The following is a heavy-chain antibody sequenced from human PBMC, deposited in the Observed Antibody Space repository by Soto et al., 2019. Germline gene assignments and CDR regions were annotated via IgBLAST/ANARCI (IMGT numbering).Heavy chain of an antibody. V-gene: IGHV4-59*08. Sequence: PXXTLSLPSTVSNSSSRPICNSWIRQPPGKGMEWIGYIYYAGTTTYNPSLQSRVSISVDTSKNEVSLKLTSVTAADTAVYFCARLGAYYQAMDSWGQGTLVTVSS. J-gene: IGHJ1*01. CDR1: NSSSRPIC. D-gene: IGHD3-22*01. CDR2: IYYAGTT. CDR3: ARLGAYYQAMDS.